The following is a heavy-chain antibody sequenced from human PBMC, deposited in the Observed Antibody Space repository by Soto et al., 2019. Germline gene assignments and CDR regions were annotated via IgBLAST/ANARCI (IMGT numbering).Heavy chain of an antibody. CDR1: GFTFDDYA. J-gene: IGHJ4*02. D-gene: IGHD3-10*01. Sequence: EVQLVESGGGLVQPGRSLRLSCAASGFTFDDYAMHWVRQAPGKGLEWVSGISWNSGSIGYGDSVKGRFTISRDNAKNSLYLQMSSLRAEDTALYYWAKDIWGGIIMSPDYWGQGTLVTVSS. CDR3: AKDIWGGIIMSPDY. V-gene: IGHV3-9*01. CDR2: ISWNSGSI.